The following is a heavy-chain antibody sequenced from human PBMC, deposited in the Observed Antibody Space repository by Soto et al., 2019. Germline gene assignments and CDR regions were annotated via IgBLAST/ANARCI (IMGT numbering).Heavy chain of an antibody. CDR1: GGSISNYF. D-gene: IGHD3-3*01. CDR3: ARGGQDFWSGPFDY. CDR2: IDNSGST. Sequence: SETLCLTCTVSGGSISNYFCNWIRQPAGKGLEWIGRIDNSGSTNYNPSLKSRITMSADTSRNQFSLKLNSVTAADTAVYYCARGGQDFWSGPFDYWGQGALLTVS. J-gene: IGHJ4*02. V-gene: IGHV4-4*07.